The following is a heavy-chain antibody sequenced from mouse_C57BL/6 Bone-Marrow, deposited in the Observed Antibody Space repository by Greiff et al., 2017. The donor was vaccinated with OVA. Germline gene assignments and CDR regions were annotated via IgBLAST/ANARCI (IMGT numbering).Heavy chain of an antibody. V-gene: IGHV5-12*01. J-gene: IGHJ3*01. CDR2: ISNGGGST. CDR1: GFTFSDYY. CDR3: ARHGNYEGFAY. Sequence: EVQLVESGGGLVQPGGSLKLSCAASGFTFSDYYMYWVRQTPEKRLEWVAYISNGGGSTYYPDTVKGRFTISRDNAKNTLYLQMSRLKSEDTAMYYCARHGNYEGFAYWGQGTLVTVSA. D-gene: IGHD2-1*01.